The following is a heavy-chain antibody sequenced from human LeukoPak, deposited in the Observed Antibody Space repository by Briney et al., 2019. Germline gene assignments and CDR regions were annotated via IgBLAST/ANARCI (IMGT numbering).Heavy chain of an antibody. J-gene: IGHJ3*02. CDR1: GGSFSGYY. CDR3: ARGADTFDI. CDR2: INHSGST. Sequence: ASETLSLTCAVYGGSFSGYYWSWIRQPTGKGLEWIGEINHSGSTNYNPSLKSRVTISVDTSKNQFSLKLSSVTAADTAVYYCARGADTFDIWGQGTMVTVSS. V-gene: IGHV4-34*01.